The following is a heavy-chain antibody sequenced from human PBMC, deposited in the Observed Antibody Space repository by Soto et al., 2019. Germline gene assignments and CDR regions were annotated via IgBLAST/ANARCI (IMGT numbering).Heavy chain of an antibody. CDR3: ARDPPYWSSTSCSFDY. CDR1: GGTFSSYT. J-gene: IGHJ4*02. CDR2: IIPILGIA. D-gene: IGHD2-2*01. Sequence: QVQLVQSGAEVKKPGSSVKVSCKASGGTFSSYTISWVRQAPGQGLEWMGRIIPILGIANYAQKFQGRVTITADKSTSTAYMELSSLRSEDTAVYYCARDPPYWSSTSCSFDYWGQGTLVTVSS. V-gene: IGHV1-69*08.